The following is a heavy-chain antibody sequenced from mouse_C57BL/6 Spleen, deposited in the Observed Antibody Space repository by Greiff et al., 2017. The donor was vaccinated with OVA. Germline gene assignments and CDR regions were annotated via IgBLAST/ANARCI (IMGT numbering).Heavy chain of an antibody. CDR2: INYDGSST. CDR3: ARDQSSSFDY. Sequence: EVQLVESEGGLVQPGSSMKLSCTASGFTFSDYYMAWVRQVPEKGLEWVANINYDGSSTYYLDSLKSRFIISRDNAKNILYLQMSSLKSEDTATYYCARDQSSSFDYWGQGTTLTVSS. V-gene: IGHV5-16*01. D-gene: IGHD1-1*01. CDR1: GFTFSDYY. J-gene: IGHJ2*01.